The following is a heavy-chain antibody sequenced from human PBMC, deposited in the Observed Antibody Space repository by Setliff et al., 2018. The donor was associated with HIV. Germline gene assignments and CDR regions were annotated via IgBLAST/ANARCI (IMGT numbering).Heavy chain of an antibody. J-gene: IGHJ3*02. D-gene: IGHD6-6*01. CDR3: ARGKQMSRRSDAFDT. CDR2: IDPTDGST. V-gene: IGHV1-46*01. Sequence: ASVKVSCKSSGYRFSNHFIHWVRQAPGQGLEWMEVIDPTDGSTSFTQKFQGRVTVTRDTSTSTVYMELSGLKSEDTAMYYCARGKQMSRRSDAFDTWGQGTKVTVSS. CDR1: GYRFSNHF.